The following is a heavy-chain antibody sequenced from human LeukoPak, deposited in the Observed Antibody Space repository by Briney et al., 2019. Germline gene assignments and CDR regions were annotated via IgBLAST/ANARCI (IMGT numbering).Heavy chain of an antibody. V-gene: IGHV3-48*03. D-gene: IGHD6-13*01. CDR1: GFTFTEYE. CDR2: ITNSGVTI. J-gene: IGHJ4*02. CDR3: ARGLHDRSWYGAH. Sequence: GGSLRLSCAASGFTFTEYEMNWVRQAPGKGLEWVSYITNSGVTIYYADSVRGRFTISRDNAKSSLYLQMDSLRAEDTAVYYCARGLHDRSWYGAHWGQGTLLSVSS.